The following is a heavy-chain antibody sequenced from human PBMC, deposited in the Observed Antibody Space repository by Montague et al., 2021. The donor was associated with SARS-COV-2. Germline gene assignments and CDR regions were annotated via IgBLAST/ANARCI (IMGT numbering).Heavy chain of an antibody. CDR1: GGSISSSSYY. Sequence: SETLSLTCTVSGGSISSSSYYWGWIRQPPGKGLEWIGSIYYSGSTYYNPSLKSRVTISVDTSKNQFSLKLSSVTAADTAVYYCARHARGGIVATPCGWFDPWGQGTLVTVSS. D-gene: IGHD5-12*01. V-gene: IGHV4-39*01. J-gene: IGHJ5*02. CDR2: IYYSGST. CDR3: ARHARGGIVATPCGWFDP.